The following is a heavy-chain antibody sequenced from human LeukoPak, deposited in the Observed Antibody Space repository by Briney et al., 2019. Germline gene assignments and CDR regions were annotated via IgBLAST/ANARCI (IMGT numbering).Heavy chain of an antibody. CDR2: ISSSSSYI. Sequence: PGGSLRLSCAASGFTFSNAWMSWVRQAPGKGLEWVSSISSSSSYIYYADSVKGRFTISRDNAKNSLYLQMNSLRAEDTAVYYCASLGTAYGDYRPFDYWGQGTLVTVSS. J-gene: IGHJ4*02. V-gene: IGHV3-21*01. CDR3: ASLGTAYGDYRPFDY. CDR1: GFTFSNAW. D-gene: IGHD4-17*01.